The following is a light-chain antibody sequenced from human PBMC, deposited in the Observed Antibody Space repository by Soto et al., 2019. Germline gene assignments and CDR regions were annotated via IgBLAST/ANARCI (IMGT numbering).Light chain of an antibody. V-gene: IGLV2-8*01. CDR1: SSDVGGYDY. CDR3: SSYAGNNDYV. Sequence: QSALTQPPSASGSAGQSVTISCTGTSSDVGGYDYVSWYQQYPGKAPKLMIYDVSKRPSGVPARFSGSKSGNTASLTVSGLQVEDEADYYCSSYAGNNDYVFGSGTKLTVL. J-gene: IGLJ1*01. CDR2: DVS.